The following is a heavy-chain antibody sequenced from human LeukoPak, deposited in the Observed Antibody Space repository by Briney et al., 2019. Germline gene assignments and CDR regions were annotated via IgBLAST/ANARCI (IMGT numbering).Heavy chain of an antibody. Sequence: GASVKVSCKASGGTFSSYAISWVRQAPGQGLEWMRGIIPIFGTANYAQKFQGRVTITTDESTSTAYMELSSLRSEDTAVYYCASSYYDFWSGYRGDYWGQGTLVTVSS. CDR1: GGTFSSYA. CDR3: ASSYYDFWSGYRGDY. CDR2: IIPIFGTA. J-gene: IGHJ4*02. V-gene: IGHV1-69*05. D-gene: IGHD3-3*01.